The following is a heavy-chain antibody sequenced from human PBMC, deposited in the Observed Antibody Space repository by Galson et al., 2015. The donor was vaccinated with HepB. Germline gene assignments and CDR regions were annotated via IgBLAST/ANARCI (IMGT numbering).Heavy chain of an antibody. CDR1: GFTFSSYA. CDR2: ISYDGSNK. Sequence: SLRLSCAASGFTFSSYAMHWVRQAPGKGLEWVAVISYDGSNKYYADSVKGRFTISRDNSKNTLYLQMNSLRAEDTAVYYCARATTSIDYWGQGTLVTVSS. CDR3: ARATTSIDY. D-gene: IGHD1-1*01. J-gene: IGHJ4*02. V-gene: IGHV3-30*04.